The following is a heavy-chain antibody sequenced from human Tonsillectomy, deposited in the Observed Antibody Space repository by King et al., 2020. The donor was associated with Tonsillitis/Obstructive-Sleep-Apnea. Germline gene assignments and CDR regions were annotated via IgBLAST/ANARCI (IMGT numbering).Heavy chain of an antibody. V-gene: IGHV2-5*02. CDR1: GFSLSTSGVG. CDR3: AHSGYSGYDLRVYFDY. Sequence: TLKESGPTLVKPTQTLTLTCTFSGFSLSTSGVGVGWIRQPPGKALEWLALIYWDDDKRYSPSLKSRLTITKDTSKNQVVLTMTNMDPVETATYYCAHSGYSGYDLRVYFDYWGQGTLVTVSS. D-gene: IGHD5-12*01. J-gene: IGHJ4*02. CDR2: IYWDDDK.